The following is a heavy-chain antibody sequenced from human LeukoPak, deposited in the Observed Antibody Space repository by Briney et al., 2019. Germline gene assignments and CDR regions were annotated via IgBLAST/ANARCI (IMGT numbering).Heavy chain of an antibody. Sequence: ASVKVSCKASGYTFTSYDINWVRQATGQGLEWMGWISAYNGNTNYAQKLQGRVTMTTDTSTSTAYMELRSLRSDDTAVYCCARDFREGPVDYWGQGTLVTVSS. CDR1: GYTFTSYD. V-gene: IGHV1-18*01. CDR2: ISAYNGNT. J-gene: IGHJ4*02. CDR3: ARDFREGPVDY.